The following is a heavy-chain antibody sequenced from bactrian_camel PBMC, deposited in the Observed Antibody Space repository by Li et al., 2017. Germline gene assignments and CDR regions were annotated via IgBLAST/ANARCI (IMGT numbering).Heavy chain of an antibody. CDR2: LTSDGRT. D-gene: IGHD3*01. J-gene: IGHJ4*01. CDR3: AAARLVYSRNLLLANEYKH. CDR1: DHSFTTYC. V-gene: IGHV3S53*01. Sequence: HVQLVESGGGSVQAGGSLTLSCAVSDHSFTTYCLAWFRQDPGKEREGVAGLTSDGRTTYAASVKDRFTISKDNAKDTLYLQMDSLKPEDTAMYFCAAARLVYSRNLLLANEYKHWGQGTQVTVS.